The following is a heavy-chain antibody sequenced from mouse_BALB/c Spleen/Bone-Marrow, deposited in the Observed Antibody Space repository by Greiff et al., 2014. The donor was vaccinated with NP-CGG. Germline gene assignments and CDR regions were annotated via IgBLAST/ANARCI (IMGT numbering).Heavy chain of an antibody. Sequence: EVQLQQSGAALVKPGASVKLSCTASGFNIKDTYMHWVKQRPEQGLEWIGRIDPANGNTKYDPKFQGKATITADTSSNTAYLQLSSLTSEDTAVYYCANYYYCSHLDYWGQGNSLTVSS. CDR1: GFNIKDTY. D-gene: IGHD1-1*01. CDR2: IDPANGNT. V-gene: IGHV14-3*02. J-gene: IGHJ2*02. CDR3: ANYYYCSHLDY.